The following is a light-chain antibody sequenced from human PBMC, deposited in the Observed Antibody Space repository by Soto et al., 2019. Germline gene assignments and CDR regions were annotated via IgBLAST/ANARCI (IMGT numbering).Light chain of an antibody. V-gene: IGKV4-1*01. J-gene: IGKJ1*01. CDR3: QQYYSTLTWT. CDR2: WAS. Sequence: DIVMTQSPDSLAVSLGERATINCQSSQSVLYSSNNKNYLDWYQQKPGQPPKLLIYWASTRESGVPDRFSGSGSGTDFTLSISSLPAEDVAVYYCQQYYSTLTWTFGQGTKVEIK. CDR1: QSVLYSSNNKNY.